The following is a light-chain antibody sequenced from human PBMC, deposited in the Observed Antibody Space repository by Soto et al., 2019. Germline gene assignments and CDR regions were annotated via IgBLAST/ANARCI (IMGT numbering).Light chain of an antibody. V-gene: IGLV2-14*03. CDR3: TSWTTSTTMI. J-gene: IGLJ2*01. CDR2: DVN. CDR1: SSDIGAYNF. Sequence: QSALTQPASVSGSPGQSITISCTGTSSDIGAYNFVSWYQQHPGKAPKLMLYDVNIRPSGVSNRFSVSKSGNTASLTISGLQADDEADYYCTSWTTSTTMIFGGGTQLTVL.